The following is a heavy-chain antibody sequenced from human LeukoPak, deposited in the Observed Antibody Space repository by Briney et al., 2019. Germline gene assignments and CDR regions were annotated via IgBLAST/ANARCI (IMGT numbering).Heavy chain of an antibody. J-gene: IGHJ4*02. D-gene: IGHD6-6*01. CDR2: ISSSGYYI. V-gene: IGHV3-21*01. CDR1: LVTFSRYT. Sequence: VGSLRLSSAASLVTFSRYTMNWVRQSPRKGVEWVSSISSSGYYIYYADSVKGRFTISRDNAKNSLYLQMNSLRAEDTAVYYCARDLVSRSNYWGQGTPVTVSS. CDR3: ARDLVSRSNY.